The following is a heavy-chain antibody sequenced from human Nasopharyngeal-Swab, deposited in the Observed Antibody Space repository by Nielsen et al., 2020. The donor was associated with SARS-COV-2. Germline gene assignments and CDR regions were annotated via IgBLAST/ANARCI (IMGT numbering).Heavy chain of an antibody. Sequence: GESLKISCAASGFTFSSYSMNWVRQAPGKGLEWVSSISSSSSYIYYADSVKGRFTISRDNAKNSLYLQMNSLRAEDTAVYYCASYVAGTPTYYYYYMDVWGKGTTVTSP. V-gene: IGHV3-21*01. D-gene: IGHD1/OR15-1a*01. CDR2: ISSSSSYI. CDR1: GFTFSSYS. CDR3: ASYVAGTPTYYYYYMDV. J-gene: IGHJ6*03.